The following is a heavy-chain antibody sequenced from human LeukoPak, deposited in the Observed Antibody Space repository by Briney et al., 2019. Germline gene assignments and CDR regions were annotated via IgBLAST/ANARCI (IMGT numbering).Heavy chain of an antibody. D-gene: IGHD2-15*01. Sequence: PSETLSLTCTVSGGSISSYYWSWIRQPPGKGLEWIGEINHSGSTNYNPSLKSRVTISVDASKNQFSLKLSSVTAADTAVYYCARRPCSGGSCYFRTDAFDIWGQGTMVTVSS. V-gene: IGHV4-34*01. CDR3: ARRPCSGGSCYFRTDAFDI. CDR2: INHSGST. J-gene: IGHJ3*02. CDR1: GGSISSYY.